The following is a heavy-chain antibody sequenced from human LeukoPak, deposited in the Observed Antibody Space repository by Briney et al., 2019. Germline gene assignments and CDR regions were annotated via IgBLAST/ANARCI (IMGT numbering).Heavy chain of an antibody. CDR2: IASSGRNT. J-gene: IGHJ3*01. CDR3: AKDIQLSA. CDR1: GFNFNDAA. V-gene: IGHV3-23*01. Sequence: GGSLRLSCAASGFNFNDAAMTWVRQAPGKGLEWVSLIASSGRNTYYTDSVRGRFTISRDNSKKTLSLQMDSLRVEDAAIYYCAKDIQLSAWGLGTMVTVSS. D-gene: IGHD5-24*01.